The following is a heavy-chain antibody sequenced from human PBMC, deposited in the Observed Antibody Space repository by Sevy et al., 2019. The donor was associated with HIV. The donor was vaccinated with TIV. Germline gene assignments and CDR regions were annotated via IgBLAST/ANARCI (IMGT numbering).Heavy chain of an antibody. CDR1: GFTFSSYA. Sequence: GGSLRLSCAASGFTFSSYAMSWVRQAPGKGLEWVSAISGSGGSTYYADSVKGRFTISRDNSKNTLYLQMNSLRAEDTAVYYCANWRYCSGGSCYSADYCYYGMDVWGQGTTVTVSS. V-gene: IGHV3-23*01. CDR2: ISGSGGST. CDR3: ANWRYCSGGSCYSADYCYYGMDV. J-gene: IGHJ6*02. D-gene: IGHD2-15*01.